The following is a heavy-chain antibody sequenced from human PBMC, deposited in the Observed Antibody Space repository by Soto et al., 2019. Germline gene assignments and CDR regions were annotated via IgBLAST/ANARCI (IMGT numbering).Heavy chain of an antibody. D-gene: IGHD3-3*01. CDR2: IHYSGST. Sequence: QVQLQGSGPGLVRPSETLSLTCGVSGVSISGFYWSWIRQPPEKGLDYIGYIHYSGSTYYNPSLKSRVTVSLDSSKNQFSLRLTSVTAADTAIYYCARGHLWLEDWGQGTLVTVSS. V-gene: IGHV4-59*01. CDR1: GVSISGFY. J-gene: IGHJ4*02. CDR3: ARGHLWLED.